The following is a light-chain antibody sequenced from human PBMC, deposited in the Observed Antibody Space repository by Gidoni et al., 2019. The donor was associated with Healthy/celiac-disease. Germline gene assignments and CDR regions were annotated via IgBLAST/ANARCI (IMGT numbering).Light chain of an antibody. CDR1: QSISSY. CDR2: AAS. V-gene: IGKV1-39*01. CDR3: QQSYSTPS. Sequence: DIQMTQSPSSLSASVGDRVTITCRASQSISSYLNWYQQKPGKAPKLLIYAASSLQSGVPSRFIGSGSGTDFTLIISSLQPEDFATYYCQQSYSTPSFXGXTKVEIK. J-gene: IGKJ4*01.